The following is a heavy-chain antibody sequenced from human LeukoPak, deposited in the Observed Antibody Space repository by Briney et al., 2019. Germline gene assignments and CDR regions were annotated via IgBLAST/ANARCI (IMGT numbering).Heavy chain of an antibody. CDR3: AKGSGSGTYRLDS. J-gene: IGHJ4*02. V-gene: IGHV3-23*01. CDR2: IIFDGTTT. D-gene: IGHD3-10*01. CDR1: GFTFSTYA. Sequence: GGSLRLSCAASGFTFSTYAMTWVRQAPGKGLEWVSAIIFDGTTTYYANSVKGRFTISRDNSKNTLYLQMNSLTAEDTAIFCCAKGSGSGTYRLDSWGQGTLVTVSS.